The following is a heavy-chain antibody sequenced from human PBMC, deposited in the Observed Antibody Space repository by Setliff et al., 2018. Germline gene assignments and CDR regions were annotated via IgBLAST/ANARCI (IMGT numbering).Heavy chain of an antibody. Sequence: SETLSLTCAASGGTFSDYYWTWIRQPPGKGLEWIGEINHSGISNYNPSLKSRVTIAVDTSNNQFSLKLSSVTAADTAVYYCARANSIRRFGEWKHYFDYWGQGTLVTVSS. CDR3: ARANSIRRFGEWKHYFDY. J-gene: IGHJ4*02. CDR1: GGTFSDYY. V-gene: IGHV4-34*01. CDR2: INHSGIS. D-gene: IGHD3-10*01.